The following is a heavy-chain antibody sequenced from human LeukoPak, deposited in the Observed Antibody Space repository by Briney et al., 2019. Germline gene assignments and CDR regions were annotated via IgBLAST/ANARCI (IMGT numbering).Heavy chain of an antibody. CDR3: ARDRGYSRFDY. Sequence: GGSLRLSCAASGFTFSTYSMNWVRQAPGKGLEWVSYIDRSSSPIYYADSVKGRFTISRDNAKNSLYLQMNGLRAEDTAVYYCARDRGYSRFDYWGQGTLVTVSS. CDR1: GFTFSTYS. CDR2: IDRSSSPI. D-gene: IGHD5-18*01. J-gene: IGHJ4*02. V-gene: IGHV3-48*01.